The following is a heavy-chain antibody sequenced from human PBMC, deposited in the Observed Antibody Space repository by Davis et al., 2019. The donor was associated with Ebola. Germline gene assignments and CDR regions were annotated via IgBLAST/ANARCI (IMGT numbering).Heavy chain of an antibody. CDR1: GGSISSYY. V-gene: IGHV4-59*08. D-gene: IGHD3-10*01. CDR3: ARTPSLFGELLFVGWFDP. Sequence: SETLSLTCTVSGGSISSYYWSWIRQPPGKGLEWIGYIYYSGSTNYNPSLKSRVTISVDTSKNQFSLKLSSVTAADTAVYYCARTPSLFGELLFVGWFDPWGQGTLVTVSS. J-gene: IGHJ5*02. CDR2: IYYSGST.